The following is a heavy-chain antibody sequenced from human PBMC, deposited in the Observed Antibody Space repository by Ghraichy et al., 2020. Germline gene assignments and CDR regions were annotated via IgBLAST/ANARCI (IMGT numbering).Heavy chain of an antibody. CDR3: AKSPVGYYYYGLDV. Sequence: GGSLRLSCAASGFTFSDYGMHWVRQAPGKGLEWVAFTRYDGSDKYYADSVKGRFTISRDNPKNTLYLQMNSLRVEDTAVYYCAKSPVGYYYYGLDVWGQGTTVTVSS. CDR2: TRYDGSDK. J-gene: IGHJ6*02. CDR1: GFTFSDYG. V-gene: IGHV3-30*02.